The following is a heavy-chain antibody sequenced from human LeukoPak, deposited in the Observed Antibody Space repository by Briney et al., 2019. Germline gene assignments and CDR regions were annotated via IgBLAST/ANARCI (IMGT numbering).Heavy chain of an antibody. CDR1: GGSISSGSYY. CDR3: ARRHVLRYFGRLPRDAFDI. V-gene: IGHV4-61*02. D-gene: IGHD3-9*01. J-gene: IGHJ3*02. CDR2: IYTSGST. Sequence: SETLSLTCTVSGGSISSGSYYWSWIRQPAGTGLEWIGRIYTSGSTNYNPSLKSRVTISVDTSKNQFSLKLSPVTAADTAVYYCARRHVLRYFGRLPRDAFDIWGQGTMVTVSS.